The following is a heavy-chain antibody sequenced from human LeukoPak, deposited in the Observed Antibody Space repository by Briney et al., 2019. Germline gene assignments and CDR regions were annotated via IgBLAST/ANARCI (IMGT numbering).Heavy chain of an antibody. CDR2: INPNSGGT. V-gene: IGHV1-2*02. CDR1: GYTVTGYY. Sequence: ASVKVSCKASGYTVTGYYMHWVRQAPGQGLEWMGWINPNSGGTNYAQKFQGRVTMTRDTSISTAYMELSRLRSDDTAVYYCARDYYGSGRSFDPWGQGTLVTVSS. D-gene: IGHD3-10*01. CDR3: ARDYYGSGRSFDP. J-gene: IGHJ5*02.